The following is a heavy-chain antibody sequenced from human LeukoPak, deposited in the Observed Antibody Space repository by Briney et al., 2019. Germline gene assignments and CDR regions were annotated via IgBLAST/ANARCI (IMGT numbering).Heavy chain of an antibody. V-gene: IGHV4-4*02. D-gene: IGHD2-2*01. J-gene: IGHJ4*02. CDR2: IYYSGST. CDR1: GGSITSSNW. Sequence: SETLFLTCAVSGGSITSSNWWSWVRRPPGKGLEWIGYIYYSGSTNYNPSLKSRVTISVDTSKNQFSLKLSSVTAADTAVYYCARASGYCSSTSCSPMYYFDYWGQGTLVSVSS. CDR3: ARASGYCSSTSCSPMYYFDY.